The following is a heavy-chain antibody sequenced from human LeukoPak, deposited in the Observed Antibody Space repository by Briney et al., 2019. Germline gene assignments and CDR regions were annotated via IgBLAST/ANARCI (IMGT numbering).Heavy chain of an antibody. CDR3: ARELTYYYGSGSYYYFDY. V-gene: IGHV3-21*01. CDR2: ISSSSSYI. Sequence: PGGSLRLSCAASGFTFSSYSMNWVRQAPGKGLEWVSSISSSSSYIYYVDSVKGRFTISRDNAKNSLYLQMNSLRAEDTAVYYCARELTYYYGSGSYYYFDYWGQGTLVTVSS. J-gene: IGHJ4*02. D-gene: IGHD3-10*01. CDR1: GFTFSSYS.